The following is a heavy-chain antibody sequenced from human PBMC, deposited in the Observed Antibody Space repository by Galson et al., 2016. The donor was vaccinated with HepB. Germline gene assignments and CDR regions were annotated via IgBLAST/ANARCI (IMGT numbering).Heavy chain of an antibody. CDR3: VRSTSVASFDY. CDR1: GFSLSTRGTC. J-gene: IGHJ4*02. CDR2: IDWDDNK. V-gene: IGHV2-70*13. D-gene: IGHD1-1*01. Sequence: PALVKPTQTLTLTCTFSGFSLSTRGTCVSWIRQPPGKALEWLALIDWDDNKYNSTSLKTRLTISKGTSKNQVVLRMPNMDPVDTGTYFCVRSTSVASFDYWGQGTPVTVSS.